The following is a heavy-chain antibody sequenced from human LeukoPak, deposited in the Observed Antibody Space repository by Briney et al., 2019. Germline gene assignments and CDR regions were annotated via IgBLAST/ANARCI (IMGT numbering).Heavy chain of an antibody. CDR1: GYTFTSYG. CDR2: ISAYNGNT. J-gene: IGHJ4*02. D-gene: IGHD3-22*01. CDR3: ARKDYYDSSQRSYYFDY. Sequence: ASVKVSCKASGYTFTSYGIIWVRQAPGQGLEWMGWISAYNGNTNYAQKLQGRVTMTTDTSTSTAYMELRSLRSDDTAVYYCARKDYYDSSQRSYYFDYWGQGTLVTVSS. V-gene: IGHV1-18*01.